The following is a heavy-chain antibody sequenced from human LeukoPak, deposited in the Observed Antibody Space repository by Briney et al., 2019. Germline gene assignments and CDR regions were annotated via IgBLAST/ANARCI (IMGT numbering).Heavy chain of an antibody. D-gene: IGHD3-3*02. Sequence: SQTLSLTCAVSGGSISSGGYSWSWIRQPPGKGLEWIGYIYHSGSTYYNPSLKSRVTISVDRSKNQFSLKVSSVTAADTAVYYCARHLQNSYYYSMDVWGTGTTITVSS. CDR1: GGSISSGGYS. CDR3: ARHLQNSYYYSMDV. CDR2: IYHSGST. V-gene: IGHV4-30-2*01. J-gene: IGHJ6*03.